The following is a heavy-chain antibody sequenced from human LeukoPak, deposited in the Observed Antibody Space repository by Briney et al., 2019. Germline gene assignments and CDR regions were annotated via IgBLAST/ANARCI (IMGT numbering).Heavy chain of an antibody. CDR2: LYYSGST. Sequence: SETLSLTCTVSGGSISSSSSYWGWIRLRPGKGLEWLGSLYYSGSTYYNPSLKSRLTISVDTSKNQFSLKLSSVTAADTAVYFCARHTPYDVFTPLDYWGQGTLVTVSS. D-gene: IGHD3-9*01. J-gene: IGHJ4*02. CDR1: GGSISSSSSY. V-gene: IGHV4-39*01. CDR3: ARHTPYDVFTPLDY.